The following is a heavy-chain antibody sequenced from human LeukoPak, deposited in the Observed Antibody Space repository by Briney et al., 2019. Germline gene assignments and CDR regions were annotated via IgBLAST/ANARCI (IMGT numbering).Heavy chain of an antibody. CDR2: ISGSGGST. J-gene: IGHJ4*02. CDR1: GFTFSSYA. Sequence: GGSLRLSCAASGFTFSSYAMSWVRQAPGKGLEWVSAISGSGGSTYYADSVKGRFTISRDNSKNTLYLQMNSLRAEDTALYYCAKDPYYDSSGYPSTFDYWGQGTLVTVSS. D-gene: IGHD3-22*01. V-gene: IGHV3-23*01. CDR3: AKDPYYDSSGYPSTFDY.